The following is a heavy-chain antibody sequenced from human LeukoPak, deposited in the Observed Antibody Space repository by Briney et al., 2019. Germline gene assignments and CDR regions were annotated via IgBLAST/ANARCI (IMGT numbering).Heavy chain of an antibody. J-gene: IGHJ4*02. Sequence: PSETLSLTCTVSGGSISSYYWSWIRQPAGKGLEWIGRIYTSGSTNYNPSLKSRVTMSVDTSKNQFSLKLSSVTAADTAVYYCARVTYYYGSGSYFPFDYWGQGTLVTVSS. CDR1: GGSISSYY. D-gene: IGHD3-10*01. V-gene: IGHV4-4*07. CDR2: IYTSGST. CDR3: ARVTYYYGSGSYFPFDY.